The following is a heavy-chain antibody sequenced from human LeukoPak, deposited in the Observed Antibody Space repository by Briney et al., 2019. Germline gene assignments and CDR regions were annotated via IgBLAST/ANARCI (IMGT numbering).Heavy chain of an antibody. CDR1: GGSISSSSYY. D-gene: IGHD5-18*01. CDR2: IYYSGST. J-gene: IGHJ3*02. CDR3: AISSTAMVTLNAFDI. Sequence: SETLSLTCTVSGGSISSSSYYWAWIRQPPGKGLEWIGSIYYSGSTYYNPSLKSRVTISVDTSKNQFSLKLSSVTAADTAVYYCAISSTAMVTLNAFDIWGQGTMVTVSS. V-gene: IGHV4-39*01.